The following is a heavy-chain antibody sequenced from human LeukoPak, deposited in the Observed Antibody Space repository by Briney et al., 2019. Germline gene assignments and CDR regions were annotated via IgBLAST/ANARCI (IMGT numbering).Heavy chain of an antibody. CDR2: IYYSGST. CDR3: ARLGPYYYGSGSSEPGDYYFDY. D-gene: IGHD3-10*01. Sequence: PSETLSLTCTVSGGSISSSSYYWGWIRQPPGKGLEWIGSIYYSGSTYYNPSLKSRVTISVDTSKNQFSLKLSSVTAADTAVYYCARLGPYYYGSGSSEPGDYYFDYWGQGTLVTVSS. J-gene: IGHJ4*02. V-gene: IGHV4-39*01. CDR1: GGSISSSSYY.